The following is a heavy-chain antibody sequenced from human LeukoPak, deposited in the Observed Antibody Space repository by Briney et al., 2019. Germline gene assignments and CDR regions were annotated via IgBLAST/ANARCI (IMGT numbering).Heavy chain of an antibody. Sequence: HPGGSLRLSCVASGFIFSNYGMNWVRQAPGKGLQWVSVISGGGDEIFYADSVKGRSTISRDISKNTLYLQMNSLRAEDTAVYYCARLSSSSWSFDYWGQGTLVTVSS. CDR1: GFIFSNYG. CDR2: ISGGGDEI. J-gene: IGHJ4*02. V-gene: IGHV3-23*01. CDR3: ARLSSSSWSFDY. D-gene: IGHD6-13*01.